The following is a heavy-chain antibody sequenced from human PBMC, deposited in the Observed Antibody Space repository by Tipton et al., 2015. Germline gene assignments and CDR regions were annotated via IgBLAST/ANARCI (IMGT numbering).Heavy chain of an antibody. CDR1: GGFMAAHHW. Sequence: TLSLTCVVSGGFMAAHHWWIWVRQSPGKGLEWIGETHHTGNSNYNASLKSRVIISPDPSTNRFSLWLTSLTAADTAIYYCARTLGGHGPDALDIWGQGTLVIVSS. V-gene: IGHV4-4*02. J-gene: IGHJ3*02. CDR2: THHTGNS. D-gene: IGHD2/OR15-2a*01. CDR3: ARTLGGHGPDALDI.